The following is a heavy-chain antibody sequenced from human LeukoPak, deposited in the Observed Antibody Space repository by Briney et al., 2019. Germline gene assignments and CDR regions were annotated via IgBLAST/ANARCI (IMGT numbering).Heavy chain of an antibody. D-gene: IGHD2-15*01. CDR1: GYTFTGYY. Sequence: ALVKVSCKASGYTFTGYYMHWVRQAPGQGLEWMGWINPNSGGTNYAQKFQGWVTMTRDTSISTAYMELSRLRSDDTAVYYCARGYCSGGSCYGWFDPWGQGTLVTVSS. CDR2: INPNSGGT. V-gene: IGHV1-2*04. CDR3: ARGYCSGGSCYGWFDP. J-gene: IGHJ5*02.